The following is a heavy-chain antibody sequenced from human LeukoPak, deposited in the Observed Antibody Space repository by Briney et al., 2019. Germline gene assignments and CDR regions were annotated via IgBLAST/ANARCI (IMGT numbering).Heavy chain of an antibody. CDR2: IYYSGST. CDR3: ARISSSWYLKNYGMDV. V-gene: IGHV4-59*01. Sequence: SETLSLTCAVYGGSFSGYYWSWIRQPPGKGLEWIGYIYYSGSTNYNPSLKSRVTISVDTSKNQFSLKLSSVTAADTAVYYCARISSSWYLKNYGMDVWGQGTTVTVSS. J-gene: IGHJ6*02. D-gene: IGHD6-13*01. CDR1: GGSFSGYY.